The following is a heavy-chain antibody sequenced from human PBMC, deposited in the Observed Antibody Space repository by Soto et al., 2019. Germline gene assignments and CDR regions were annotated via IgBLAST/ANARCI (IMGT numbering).Heavy chain of an antibody. J-gene: IGHJ4*02. CDR2: IYSGGST. D-gene: IGHD3-22*01. CDR1: TVSSNY. Sequence: TVSSNYMSWVRQAPGKGLEWVSVIYSGGSTYYADSVKGRFTISRDNSKNTLYLQMDSLRAEDTAVYYCAIRASYYDSSGYFDYWGQGTLVTVSS. CDR3: AIRASYYDSSGYFDY. V-gene: IGHV3-66*01.